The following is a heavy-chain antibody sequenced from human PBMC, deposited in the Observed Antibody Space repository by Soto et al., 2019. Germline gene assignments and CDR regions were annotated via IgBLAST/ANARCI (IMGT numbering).Heavy chain of an antibody. CDR3: ATNQGNYGDYVIFRMDV. V-gene: IGHV3-23*01. D-gene: IGHD4-17*01. J-gene: IGHJ6*02. CDR1: GFTFSSYA. CDR2: ISGSGGST. Sequence: PGGSLRLSCAASGFTFSSYAMSWVRQAPGKGLEWVSAISGSGGSTYYADSVKGRFTISRDNSKNTLYLQMNSLRAEDTAVYYCATNQGNYGDYVIFRMDVWGQGTTVTVSS.